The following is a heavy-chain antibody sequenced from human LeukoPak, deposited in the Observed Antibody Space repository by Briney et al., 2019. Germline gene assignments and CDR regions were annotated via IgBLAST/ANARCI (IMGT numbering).Heavy chain of an antibody. CDR1: GGSISSSSYY. CDR2: VYYSGST. V-gene: IGHV4-39*01. D-gene: IGHD3-10*01. CDR3: AKYSTYYPNWFDP. Sequence: KPSETLSLTCTVSGGSISSSSYYWGWIRQPPGKGLEWNGNVYYSGSTYYNPSLKSRVTISIDTSKNQFSLKLSSVTAADTAVYYCAKYSTYYPNWFDPWGQGTLVTVSS. J-gene: IGHJ5*02.